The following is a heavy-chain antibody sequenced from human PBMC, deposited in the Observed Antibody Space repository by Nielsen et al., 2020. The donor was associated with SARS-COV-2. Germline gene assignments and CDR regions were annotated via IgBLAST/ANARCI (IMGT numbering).Heavy chain of an antibody. CDR2: VPYGGNKR. CDR3: AKDVRTGSAHFHR. J-gene: IGHJ4*02. V-gene: IGHV3-30*02. CDR1: GFRFTDYG. Sequence: GESLKISCAASGFRFTDYGMHWVRQAPGKGLEWVAFVPYGGNKRYYAVAVRGRFTISRDNTKNTLSLEMKYLTEEYTGVYYCAKDVRTGSAHFHRWGQGTLVSVSS. D-gene: IGHD6-25*01.